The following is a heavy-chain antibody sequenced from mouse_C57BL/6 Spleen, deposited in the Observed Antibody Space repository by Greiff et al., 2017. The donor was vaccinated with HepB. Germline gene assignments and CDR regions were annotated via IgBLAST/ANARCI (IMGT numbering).Heavy chain of an antibody. V-gene: IGHV1-62-2*01. CDR3: ARHEEESPTWDDDAMDY. CDR2: FYPGSGSI. Sequence: VQLQQSGAELVKPGASVKLSCKASGYTFTEYTIHWVKQRSGQGLEWIGWFYPGSGSIKYNEKFKDKATLTADNSSSTVDMELSSMTSEDSALYFRARHEEESPTWDDDAMDYWGQGTSVTVSS. D-gene: IGHD4-1*01. J-gene: IGHJ4*01. CDR1: GYTFTEYT.